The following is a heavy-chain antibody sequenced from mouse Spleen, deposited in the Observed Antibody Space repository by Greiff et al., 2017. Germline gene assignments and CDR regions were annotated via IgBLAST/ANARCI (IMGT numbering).Heavy chain of an antibody. CDR3: ARHYGNYWFAY. D-gene: IGHD2-1*01. V-gene: IGHV5-9-3*01. CDR1: GFTFSSYA. CDR2: ISSGGSYT. Sequence: EVHLVESGGGLVKPGGSLKLSCAASGFTFSSYAMSWVRQTPEKRLEWVATISSGGSYTYYPDSVKGRFTISRDNAKNTLYLQMSSLRSEDTAMYYCARHYGNYWFAYWGQGTLVTVSA. J-gene: IGHJ3*01.